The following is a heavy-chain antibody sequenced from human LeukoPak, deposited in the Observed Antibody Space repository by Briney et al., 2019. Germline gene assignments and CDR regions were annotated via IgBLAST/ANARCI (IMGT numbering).Heavy chain of an antibody. CDR3: ARGRWLQLPDY. V-gene: IGHV4-59*08. Sequence: PSETLSLTCTVSGGSISSYYWSWIRQPPGKGLEWIGFIYYSGSTNYNPSLKSRVTISVDTSKNQFSLELSSVTAADTAVYYCARGRWLQLPDYWGQGTLVTVSP. CDR1: GGSISSYY. D-gene: IGHD5-24*01. CDR2: IYYSGST. J-gene: IGHJ4*02.